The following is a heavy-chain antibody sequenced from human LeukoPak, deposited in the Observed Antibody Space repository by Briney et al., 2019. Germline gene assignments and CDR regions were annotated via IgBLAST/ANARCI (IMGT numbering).Heavy chain of an antibody. Sequence: RASVKVSCKASGYTFTSYGISWVRQAPGQGLEWMGWISAHNGNTNYAQKLQGRVTMTTDTSTSTAYMELRSLRSDDTAVYYCARGPGYYDILTGYYSTLDYWGRGTLVTVSS. CDR2: ISAHNGNT. CDR3: ARGPGYYDILTGYYSTLDY. J-gene: IGHJ4*02. CDR1: GYTFTSYG. V-gene: IGHV1-18*01. D-gene: IGHD3-9*01.